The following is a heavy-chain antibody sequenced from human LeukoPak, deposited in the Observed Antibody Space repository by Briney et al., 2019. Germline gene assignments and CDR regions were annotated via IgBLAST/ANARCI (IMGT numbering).Heavy chain of an antibody. J-gene: IGHJ5*02. Sequence: SETLSLTCTVSGGSISSSSYYWGWIRQPPGKGLEWIGSIYYSGSTYYNPSLKSRVTISVDTSKNQFSLKLSSVTAADTAVYYCARRRGSGSFFSKGRYNWFDPWGQGTLVTVSS. V-gene: IGHV4-39*01. CDR1: GGSISSSSYY. CDR3: ARRRGSGSFFSKGRYNWFDP. CDR2: IYYSGST. D-gene: IGHD3-10*01.